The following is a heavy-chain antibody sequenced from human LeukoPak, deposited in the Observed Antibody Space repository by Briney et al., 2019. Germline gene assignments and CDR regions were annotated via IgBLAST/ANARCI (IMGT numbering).Heavy chain of an antibody. CDR3: ATWAHTGYWIATFDY. CDR1: GGSFSGYY. V-gene: IGHV3-23*01. D-gene: IGHD3-9*01. Sequence: ETLSLTCAVYGGSFSGYYWSWIRQAPGKGLEWVSGISGSGDSTYYADSVKGRFTISRDNSKNMLYLQTNSLRVGDAAVYYCATWAHTGYWIATFDYWGQGALVTVSS. J-gene: IGHJ4*02. CDR2: ISGSGDST.